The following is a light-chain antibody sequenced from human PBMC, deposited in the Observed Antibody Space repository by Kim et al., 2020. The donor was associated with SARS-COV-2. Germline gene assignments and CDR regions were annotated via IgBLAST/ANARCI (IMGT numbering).Light chain of an antibody. CDR3: QQRSNWPRT. V-gene: IGKV3-11*01. Sequence: LCAGERATRSGRDSQSMRRYLAWYQKKPGQAPRLLVYDAYSRATGIPARFSGSGSGTYITLTISSHEPEDFAVYYCQQRSNWPRTFGQGTKVDIK. CDR1: QSMRRY. CDR2: DAY. J-gene: IGKJ1*01.